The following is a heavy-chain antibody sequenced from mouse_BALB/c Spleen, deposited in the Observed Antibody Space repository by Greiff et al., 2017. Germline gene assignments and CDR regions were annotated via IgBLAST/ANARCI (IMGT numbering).Heavy chain of an antibody. CDR3: ARSGGNYGGGAMDY. CDR1: GYNFTSYW. D-gene: IGHD2-1*01. CDR2: IYPGSGST. V-gene: IGHV1-55*01. Sequence: QVQLKQPGAELVKPGTSVKLSCKASGYNFTSYWINWVKLRPGQGLEWIGDIYPGSGSTNYNEKFKSKATLTVDTSSSTAYMQLSSLASEDSALYYCARSGGNYGGGAMDYWGQGTSVTVSS. J-gene: IGHJ4*01.